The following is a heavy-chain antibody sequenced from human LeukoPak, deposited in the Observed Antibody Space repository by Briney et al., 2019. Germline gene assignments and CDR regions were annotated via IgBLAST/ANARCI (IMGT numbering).Heavy chain of an antibody. CDR1: GFTFSNYA. CDR3: ARVRGGPSGSYLGDASDI. D-gene: IGHD1-26*01. Sequence: GGSLRLSCGASGFTFSNYAMSWVRQAPGKGLEWVSVIYSGGTTYYADSVKGRFTISRDNSKNTMYLQMNSLRAEDTAVYYCARVRGGPSGSYLGDASDIWGQGTMVTVSS. V-gene: IGHV3-53*01. J-gene: IGHJ3*02. CDR2: IYSGGTT.